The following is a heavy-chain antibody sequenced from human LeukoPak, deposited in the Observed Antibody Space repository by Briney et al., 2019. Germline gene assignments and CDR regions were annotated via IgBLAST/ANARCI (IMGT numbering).Heavy chain of an antibody. CDR1: GYTFTGHY. V-gene: IGHV1-2*02. CDR3: ARTLYIAAVPGGFDY. J-gene: IGHJ4*02. Sequence: ASVKVSCKASGYTFTGHYMHWVRQAPGQGLEWMGWINPKNAGTNFAQRFQGRVTMTRNTSISTVYMELSRLRSDDTALYYCARTLYIAAVPGGFDYWGQGTLVTVSS. D-gene: IGHD6-13*01. CDR2: INPKNAGT.